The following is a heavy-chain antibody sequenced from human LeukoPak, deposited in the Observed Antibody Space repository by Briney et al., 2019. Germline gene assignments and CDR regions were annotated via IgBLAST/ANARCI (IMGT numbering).Heavy chain of an antibody. V-gene: IGHV3-74*01. CDR2: VSADESTT. CDR1: GFTFSTYW. Sequence: GGSLRLSCVVSGFTFSTYWMHWVRQAPGKGLVWVSRVSADESTTIYADSVKGQFTISRDNSINTVYLQMNSLGAEDTAVYYCARGFDGYPFGWWFDPWGQGTLVTVSS. D-gene: IGHD5-24*01. J-gene: IGHJ5*02. CDR3: ARGFDGYPFGWWFDP.